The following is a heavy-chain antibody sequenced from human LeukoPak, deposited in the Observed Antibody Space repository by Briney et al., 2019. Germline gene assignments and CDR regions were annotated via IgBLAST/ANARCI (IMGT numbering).Heavy chain of an antibody. J-gene: IGHJ4*02. V-gene: IGHV4-34*01. CDR1: GGSFSGYY. Sequence: SETLSLTCAVYGGSFSGYYWSWIRQPPGKGPEWIGEINHSGSTNYNPSLKSRVTISVDTSKNQFSLKLSSVTAADTAVYYCARGDIVATYWGQGTLVTVSS. CDR2: INHSGST. CDR3: ARGDIVATY. D-gene: IGHD5-12*01.